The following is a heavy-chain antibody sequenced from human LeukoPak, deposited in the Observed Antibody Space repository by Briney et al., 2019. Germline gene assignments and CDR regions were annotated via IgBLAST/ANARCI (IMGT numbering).Heavy chain of an antibody. V-gene: IGHV1-69*13. CDR3: AVLPGIAVAGTALTDY. Sequence: GASVKVSCKASGGTFSSYAISWVRQAPGQGLEWMGGTIPIFGTANYAQKFQGRVTITADESTSTAYMELSSLRSEDTAVYYCAVLPGIAVAGTALTDYWGQGTLVTVSS. CDR1: GGTFSSYA. J-gene: IGHJ4*02. D-gene: IGHD6-19*01. CDR2: TIPIFGTA.